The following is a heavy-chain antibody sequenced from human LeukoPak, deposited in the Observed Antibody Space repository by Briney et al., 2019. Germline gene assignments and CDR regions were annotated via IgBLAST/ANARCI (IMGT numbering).Heavy chain of an antibody. CDR2: ISYSGVT. Sequence: SETLSLTCTVSGGSLRSNDYYWGFIRQPPGKGLEWIGSISYSGVTYYNPSLKSRVTSSVDTSKNQFSLRLSSVTAADTAVYYCARHGSMVRGVYDYWGQGTLVTVSS. D-gene: IGHD3-10*01. J-gene: IGHJ4*02. CDR1: GGSLRSNDYY. V-gene: IGHV4-39*01. CDR3: ARHGSMVRGVYDY.